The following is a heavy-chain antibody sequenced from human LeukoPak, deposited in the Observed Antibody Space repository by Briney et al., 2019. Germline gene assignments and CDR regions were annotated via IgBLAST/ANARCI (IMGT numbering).Heavy chain of an antibody. J-gene: IGHJ5*02. V-gene: IGHV1-2*02. CDR1: GYTFTGYY. CDR2: INPNSGGT. CDR3: ARERITMVRGAKSNWFDP. Sequence: GASVKVSCKASGYTFTGYYMHWVRQAPGRGLEWMGWINPNSGGTNYAQKFQGRVTMTRDTSISTAYMELSRLRSDDTAVYYCARERITMVRGAKSNWFDPWGQGTLVTVSS. D-gene: IGHD3-10*01.